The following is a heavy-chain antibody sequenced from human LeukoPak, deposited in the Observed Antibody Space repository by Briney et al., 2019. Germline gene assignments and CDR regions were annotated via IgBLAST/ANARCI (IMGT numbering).Heavy chain of an antibody. Sequence: SETLSLTCTVSGDSISSGSYYWCLIQQPAGKVLEWIGRIYGSGRTNYNLSLKSRVTISVDTSKNQFSLKLSSVTAADTAVYYCARAQGMVRGGSWFDPWGQGTLVTVSS. D-gene: IGHD3-10*01. CDR1: GDSISSGSYY. V-gene: IGHV4-61*10. CDR2: IYGSGRT. CDR3: ARAQGMVRGGSWFDP. J-gene: IGHJ5*02.